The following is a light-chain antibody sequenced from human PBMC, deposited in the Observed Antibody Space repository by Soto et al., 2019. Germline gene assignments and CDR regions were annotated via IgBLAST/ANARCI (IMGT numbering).Light chain of an antibody. CDR2: EVS. Sequence: QSVLTQPASVSGSPGQSITISCTGTSSDVGGYNYVSWYQQYPGKAPKLMIYEVSNRPSGVSNHFSASKSGNTASLTISGLQAEDEADYYCSSYTSASTYVFGTGTKLTVL. J-gene: IGLJ1*01. CDR3: SSYTSASTYV. CDR1: SSDVGGYNY. V-gene: IGLV2-14*01.